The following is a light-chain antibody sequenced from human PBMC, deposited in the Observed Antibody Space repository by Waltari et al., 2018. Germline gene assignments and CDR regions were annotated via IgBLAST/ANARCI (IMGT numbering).Light chain of an antibody. CDR2: WAS. CDR1: QSVLDSPNSKNY. CDR3: HQYYATPWT. V-gene: IGKV4-1*01. J-gene: IGKJ1*01. Sequence: DIVMTQSPDSLAVSLGERATLNCKSSQSVLDSPNSKNYVAWYQQKPGQPPKLLIYWASTRESGVPDRFSGSGSGTDFTLTISSLQAEDVAVYYCHQYYATPWTFGQGTKLEIK.